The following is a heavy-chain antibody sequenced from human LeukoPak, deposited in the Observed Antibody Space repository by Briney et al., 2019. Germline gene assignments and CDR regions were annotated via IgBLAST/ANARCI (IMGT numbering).Heavy chain of an antibody. Sequence: PSETLSLTCAVSGGSISGSNWWSWVRQPPGKGLEWIGYIYYSGSTNYNPSLKSRVTISVDTSKNQFSLTLSSVTAADTAVYYCARGDRTAMFYFDYWGQGTLVTVSS. D-gene: IGHD5-18*01. CDR1: GGSISGSNW. J-gene: IGHJ4*02. CDR2: IYYSGST. V-gene: IGHV4-4*02. CDR3: ARGDRTAMFYFDY.